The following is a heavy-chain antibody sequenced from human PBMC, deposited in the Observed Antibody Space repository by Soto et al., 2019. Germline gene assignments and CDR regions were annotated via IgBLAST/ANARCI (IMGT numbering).Heavy chain of an antibody. CDR2: ISAYNGDT. D-gene: IGHD6-13*01. Sequence: ASVKVSCKASGYTFTSYGISWVRQAPGQGLEWMGWISAYNGDTNYAQKLQGRVTMTTDTSTSTAYMELRSLRSDDTAVYYCARGWVAAAGTYNWFDPWGQGTLVTVSS. CDR1: GYTFTSYG. J-gene: IGHJ5*02. CDR3: ARGWVAAAGTYNWFDP. V-gene: IGHV1-18*01.